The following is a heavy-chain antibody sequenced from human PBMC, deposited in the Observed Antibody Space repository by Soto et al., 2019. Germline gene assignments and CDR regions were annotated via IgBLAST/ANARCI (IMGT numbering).Heavy chain of an antibody. Sequence: GASVKVSCKASGYTFTTYTIHWVRQAPGQRLEWMGWINAGNGNIKYSQNFQGRVTITRDTSASTAYMELSSLRSEDTAVYYCARKYYSGSRSSYNFGFDYWGQGTLVTVSS. V-gene: IGHV1-3*01. CDR1: GYTFTTYT. CDR3: ARKYYSGSRSSYNFGFDY. CDR2: INAGNGNI. D-gene: IGHD3-10*01. J-gene: IGHJ4*02.